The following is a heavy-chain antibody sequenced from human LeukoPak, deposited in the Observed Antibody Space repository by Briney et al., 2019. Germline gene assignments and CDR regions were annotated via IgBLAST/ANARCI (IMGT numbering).Heavy chain of an antibody. CDR3: ARDLAGYGGAFDI. CDR1: GFTFSSYN. V-gene: IGHV3-30-3*01. CDR2: ISYDGNNK. D-gene: IGHD5-12*01. Sequence: GGSLRLSCAASGFTFSSYNMHWVRQAPGKGLEWVAVISYDGNNKYYADSVKGRFTISRDNSKSSLHLRMNSLRAEDTAVYYCARDLAGYGGAFDIWGQGTMVTV. J-gene: IGHJ3*02.